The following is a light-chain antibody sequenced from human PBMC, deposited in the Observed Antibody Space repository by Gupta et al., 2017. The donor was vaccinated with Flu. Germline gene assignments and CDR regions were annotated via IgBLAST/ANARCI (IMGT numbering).Light chain of an antibody. V-gene: IGKV2-28*01. J-gene: IGKJ2*01. CDR3: MQSLETPYT. CDR1: QSLLHSNGYNY. CDR2: LGS. Sequence: DIVMTQFPLSLPVTPVESASISCRSSQSLLHSNGYNYLDWYLQKPGQSPQLLIFLGSNRASGVPDRISGSGSGTDFTLKISRVEAEDVGVYYCMQSLETPYTFGLGTKLEIK.